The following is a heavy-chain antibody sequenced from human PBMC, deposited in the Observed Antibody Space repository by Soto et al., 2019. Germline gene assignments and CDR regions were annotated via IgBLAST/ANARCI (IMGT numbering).Heavy chain of an antibody. Sequence: VFSGYSSSLGCPRSRKRQNPGKGLEWIGYIYYSGSTYYNPSLKSRVTISVDTSKNQFSLKLSSVTAADTAVYYCAREYSSGWYVAFDIWGQGTMVTVS. V-gene: IGHV4-31*02. CDR3: AREYSSGWYVAFDI. CDR1: SGYSSSLGCP. CDR2: IYYSGST. J-gene: IGHJ3*02. D-gene: IGHD6-19*01.